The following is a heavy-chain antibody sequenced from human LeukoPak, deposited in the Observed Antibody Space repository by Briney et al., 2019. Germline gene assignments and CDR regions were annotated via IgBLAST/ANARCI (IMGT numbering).Heavy chain of an antibody. CDR2: IWYDGSKK. J-gene: IGHJ4*02. CDR3: ATYCRGRGSTSCFSDFDY. V-gene: IGHV3-33*01. D-gene: IGHD2-2*01. Sequence: PGGSLRLPCAASGFIFSNYGMQWVRQAPGKGVEGVAGIWYDGSKKEYADYVKGRFTISRDNAKNTGDMKMNSLRSEDTGEYYCATYCRGRGSTSCFSDFDYWGQGTLVTVSS. CDR1: GFIFSNYG.